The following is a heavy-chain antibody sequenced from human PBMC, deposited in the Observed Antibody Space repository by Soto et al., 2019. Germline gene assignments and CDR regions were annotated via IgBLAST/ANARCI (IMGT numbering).Heavy chain of an antibody. Sequence: HPGGSLRLSCAASGFTFSSYWMSWVRQAPGKGLEWVANIKQDGSEKYYVDSVKGRFTVSRDNAKNSLYLQMNSLRAEDTAVYYCARDLTSITGNNYYYYYGMDVWGQGTTVTVSS. J-gene: IGHJ6*02. CDR1: GFTFSSYW. V-gene: IGHV3-7*01. D-gene: IGHD1-20*01. CDR3: ARDLTSITGNNYYYYYGMDV. CDR2: IKQDGSEK.